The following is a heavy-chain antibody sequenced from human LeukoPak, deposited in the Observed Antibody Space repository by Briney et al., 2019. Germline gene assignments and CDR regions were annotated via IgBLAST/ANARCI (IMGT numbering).Heavy chain of an antibody. CDR1: GFTFSSYT. V-gene: IGHV3-21*01. Sequence: GGSLRLSCAASGFTFSSYTMNWVRQAPGKGLEWVSSISSRSNYIYYADSLKGRFTISRDNAKNSLYLHMNSLRAEDTAVYYCAKFVAYQPLLAHYDYWGQGTLVTVSS. CDR3: AKFVAYQPLLAHYDY. D-gene: IGHD2-2*01. J-gene: IGHJ4*02. CDR2: ISSRSNYI.